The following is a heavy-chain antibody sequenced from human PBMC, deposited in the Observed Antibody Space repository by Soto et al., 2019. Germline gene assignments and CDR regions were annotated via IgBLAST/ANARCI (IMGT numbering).Heavy chain of an antibody. J-gene: IGHJ5*02. Sequence: QLQLQESGSGLVKPSQTLSLTCAVSGGSISSGGYSWSWIGQPPGKGLEWIGYIYHSGSTHYNPSLKSRVTISVDRSKNQFSLKLSSVTAAVTAVYYGARVPDRWGQGTLVTVSS. CDR2: IYHSGST. D-gene: IGHD2-2*01. CDR1: GGSISSGGYS. CDR3: ARVPDR. V-gene: IGHV4-30-2*01.